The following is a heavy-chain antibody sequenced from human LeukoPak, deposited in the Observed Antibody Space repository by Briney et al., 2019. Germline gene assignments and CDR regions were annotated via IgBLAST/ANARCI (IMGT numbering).Heavy chain of an antibody. V-gene: IGHV3-48*02. CDR2: ISGSGTFI. J-gene: IGHJ4*02. CDR1: GFTFSSYS. CDR3: ARDDGLGY. D-gene: IGHD3-16*01. Sequence: PGGSLRLSCAASGFTFSSYSMNWVRQAPGKGLEWLSFISGSGTFIYYADSVRGRFTISRGSARNSLYLQMNSLRDEDTAVYFCARDDGLGYWGQGTLVTVSS.